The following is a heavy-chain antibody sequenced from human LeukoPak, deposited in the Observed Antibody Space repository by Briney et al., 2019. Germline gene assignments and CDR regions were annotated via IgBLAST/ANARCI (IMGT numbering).Heavy chain of an antibody. D-gene: IGHD6-6*01. CDR1: GYSFTSYW. J-gene: IGHJ6*03. CDR2: IYPGDSDT. CDR3: ASSSIAARAGLGYMDV. V-gene: IGHV5-51*01. Sequence: GESLKISCKGSGYSFTSYWIGWVRQMPGKGLEWMVIIYPGDSDTRYSPSFQGQVTISADKSISTAYLQWSSLKASDTAMYYCASSSIAARAGLGYMDVWGKGTTVTVSS.